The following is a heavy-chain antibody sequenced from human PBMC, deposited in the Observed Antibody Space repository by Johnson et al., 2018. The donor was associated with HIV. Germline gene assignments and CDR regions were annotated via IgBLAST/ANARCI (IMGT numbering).Heavy chain of an antibody. CDR2: ISYDGSNK. Sequence: QVQLVESGGGVVQPGRSMRLSCAASGFSFSIYAMHWVRQAPGKGLEWVALISYDGSNKYYADSVKGRFTISRDNSKNTLYLQVNSLKTEDTAVYYCAKDGRRWYPRSAFDIWGQGTMVTVSS. CDR3: AKDGRRWYPRSAFDI. J-gene: IGHJ3*02. CDR1: GFSFSIYA. D-gene: IGHD4-23*01. V-gene: IGHV3-30*04.